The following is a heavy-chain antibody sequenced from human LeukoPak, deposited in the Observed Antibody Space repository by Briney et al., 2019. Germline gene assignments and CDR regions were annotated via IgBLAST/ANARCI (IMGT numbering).Heavy chain of an antibody. CDR1: GYSFTSYA. Sequence: GASVKVSCKASGYSFTSYAMHWVRQAPGQRLEWMGWINAGNGNTKYSQKFQGRVTITRDTSASTAYMELSSLRSEDTAVYYCAKEEPAAGTPVGGMDVWGQGTTVTASS. J-gene: IGHJ6*02. CDR2: INAGNGNT. CDR3: AKEEPAAGTPVGGMDV. V-gene: IGHV1-3*01. D-gene: IGHD6-13*01.